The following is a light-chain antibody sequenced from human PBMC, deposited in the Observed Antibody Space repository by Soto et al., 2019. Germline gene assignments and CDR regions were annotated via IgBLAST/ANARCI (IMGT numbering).Light chain of an antibody. CDR3: QQYNNWPPKYT. V-gene: IGKV3-15*01. J-gene: IGKJ2*01. Sequence: EIVMTQSPATLSVSPGERATLSCRASQSVSSNLAWDQQKPGQAPRLLIYGASTRATGIPARFSGSGSGTEFTLTISSLQSEDFAVYYCQQYNNWPPKYTFGQGTKVDIK. CDR2: GAS. CDR1: QSVSSN.